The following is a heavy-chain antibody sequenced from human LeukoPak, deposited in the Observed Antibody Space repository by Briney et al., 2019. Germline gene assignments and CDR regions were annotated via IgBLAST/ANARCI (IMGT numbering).Heavy chain of an antibody. CDR1: GFTFSSTT. CDR2: ITAIDGRT. J-gene: IGHJ4*02. CDR3: ARGFDFWSKGGY. D-gene: IGHD3-3*01. V-gene: IGHV3-23*01. Sequence: GGSLRLPCVASGFTFSSTTMGWVRQAPGRGLEWVSSITAIDGRTYYADSVRGRFTISRDNSKNTLYLQMNSLRAEDTAVYYCARGFDFWSKGGYWGQGTLVTVSS.